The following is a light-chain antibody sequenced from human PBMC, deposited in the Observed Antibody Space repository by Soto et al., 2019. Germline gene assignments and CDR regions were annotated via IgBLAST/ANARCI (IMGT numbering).Light chain of an antibody. CDR2: GTS. J-gene: IGKJ4*01. V-gene: IGKV3-15*01. CDR3: QQYHNWPLT. CDR1: QTVSRN. Sequence: EIVMTQSPATMSVSPGERASLSCRASQTVSRNLAWYQQKPGQTPRLLIYGTSTRATGVPARFSAIGSGTEFTLPISSLQSEDYAVYYCQQYHNWPLTFGGGTTVEI.